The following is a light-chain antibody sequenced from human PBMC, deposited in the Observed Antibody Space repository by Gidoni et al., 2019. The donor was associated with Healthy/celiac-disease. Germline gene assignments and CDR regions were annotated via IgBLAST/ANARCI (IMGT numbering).Light chain of an antibody. CDR2: AAS. V-gene: IGKV1-8*01. CDR1: QGISSY. Sequence: AIRITQSPSSLSASTGDRVTITCRASQGISSYLAWYQQKPGKAPKLLIYAASTLQSGVPSRFSGSGSGTDFTLTISCLQSEDFATYYCQQYYSNPPTFGQXTKVEIK. CDR3: QQYYSNPPT. J-gene: IGKJ1*01.